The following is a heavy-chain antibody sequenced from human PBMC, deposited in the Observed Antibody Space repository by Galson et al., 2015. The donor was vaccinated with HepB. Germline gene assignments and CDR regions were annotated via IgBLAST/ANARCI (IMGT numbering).Heavy chain of an antibody. CDR3: AGNTNFLFDP. CDR2: IKQDGSVK. CDR1: RFTFSSHW. D-gene: IGHD1/OR15-1a*01. J-gene: IGHJ5*02. Sequence: SLRLSCAASRFTFSSHWMSWVRQAPGKGLEWVANIKQDGSVKHYVDSVKGRFTISRDNAKNSLYLQMNSLRAEDTAVYYCAGNTNFLFDPWGQGTLVTVSS. V-gene: IGHV3-7*01.